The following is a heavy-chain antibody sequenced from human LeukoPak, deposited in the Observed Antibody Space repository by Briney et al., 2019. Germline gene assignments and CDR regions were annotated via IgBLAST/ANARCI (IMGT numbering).Heavy chain of an antibody. CDR1: GGSISSGGYS. CDR2: MYHSGNT. D-gene: IGHD3-9*01. Sequence: SETLSLTRAVSGGSISSGGYSWSWIRQPPGKGLEWIGYMYHSGNTYYNPSLKSRVTISVDRSKNQFSLKLNSVTAADTAVYYCARGADILSPHFDYWGQGTLLTVSS. CDR3: ARGADILSPHFDY. V-gene: IGHV4-30-2*01. J-gene: IGHJ4*02.